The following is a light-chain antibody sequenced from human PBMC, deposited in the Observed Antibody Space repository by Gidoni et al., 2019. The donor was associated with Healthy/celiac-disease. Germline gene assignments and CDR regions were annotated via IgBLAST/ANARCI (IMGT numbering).Light chain of an antibody. V-gene: IGKV3-15*01. CDR2: GAS. Sequence: EIVMTQSPATLSVSPGERATLPCRASQGVSSNLAWYQQKPGQAPRHLIYGASTRATGVPARFRGSGSGTEFTLTISSLQSEDFAAYYCQHYNNWPPWTFGQGTKVEIK. J-gene: IGKJ1*01. CDR3: QHYNNWPPWT. CDR1: QGVSSN.